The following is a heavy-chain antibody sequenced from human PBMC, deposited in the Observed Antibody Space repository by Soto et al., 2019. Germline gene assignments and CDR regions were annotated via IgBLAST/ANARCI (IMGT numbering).Heavy chain of an antibody. CDR3: SKEVYIDWGGDCYPNYFDY. D-gene: IGHD2-21*02. V-gene: IGHV3-43*01. CDR2: ISWGGGST. CDR1: GFTFDDYT. Sequence: GGSLRLSCAASGFTFDDYTMHWVRQAPGKGLEWVSLISWGGGSTYYADSVKGRFTVSRDNSKNSLYLQMNSLRTEDTALYYCSKEVYIDWGGDCYPNYFDYWGQGTLVTVSS. J-gene: IGHJ4*02.